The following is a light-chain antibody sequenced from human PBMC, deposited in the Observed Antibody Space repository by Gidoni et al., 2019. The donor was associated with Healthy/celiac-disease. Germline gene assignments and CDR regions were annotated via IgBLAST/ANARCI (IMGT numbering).Light chain of an antibody. CDR2: DAS. Sequence: DIQMTQSPSSLSASVGDRVTITCQPSQDISNYLNWYQQKPGKAPKLLIYDASNLETGVPSRFSVSGSETDFTFSISSLQPEDIATYYCQQYDNLPYTCGQGTKLEIK. V-gene: IGKV1-33*01. CDR3: QQYDNLPYT. CDR1: QDISNY. J-gene: IGKJ2*01.